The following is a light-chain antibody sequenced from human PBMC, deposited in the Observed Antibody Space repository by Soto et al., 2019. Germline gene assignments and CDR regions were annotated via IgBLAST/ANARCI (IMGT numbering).Light chain of an antibody. V-gene: IGKV1-8*01. CDR1: QGISSY. CDR2: AAS. CDR3: QQYYSYSWT. Sequence: AIRMTQSPSSFSASTGDRVTITCRASQGISSYLAWYQQKPGKAPNLLIYAASTLQSGVPSRFSGSGSGTDFTLTIDCLQSEDFATYYCQQYYSYSWTFGQGTKVDIK. J-gene: IGKJ1*01.